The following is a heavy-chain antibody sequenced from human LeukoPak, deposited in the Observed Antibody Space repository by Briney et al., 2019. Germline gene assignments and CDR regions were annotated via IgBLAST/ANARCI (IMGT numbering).Heavy chain of an antibody. J-gene: IGHJ4*02. Sequence: GESLKISCKGSGYIFTNSWIAWVRQMPEKGLECMGIIYPGDSDTRYSPSFQGQVTISADKSISTAYLQWSSLKASDTAMYYCARHSRRGYSGYGPFDYWGQGTLVTVSS. V-gene: IGHV5-51*01. CDR2: IYPGDSDT. CDR1: GYIFTNSW. CDR3: ARHSRRGYSGYGPFDY. D-gene: IGHD5-12*01.